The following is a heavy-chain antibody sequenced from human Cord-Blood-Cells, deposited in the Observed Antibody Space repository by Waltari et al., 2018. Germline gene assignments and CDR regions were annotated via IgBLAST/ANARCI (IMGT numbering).Heavy chain of an antibody. J-gene: IGHJ3*02. CDR3: ARARCTGGVCYDAFDI. Sequence: QVQLVQSGAEVKKPGASVKVSCTPSGYTFPGYSSHWVTQAPGQGLEWMGRINHNSGGTNYAQKVQGRVTMTRDTSISTAYMELSRLRSDDTAVYYCARARCTGGVCYDAFDIWGQGTMVTVSS. D-gene: IGHD2-8*02. CDR1: GYTFPGYS. V-gene: IGHV1-2*06. CDR2: INHNSGGT.